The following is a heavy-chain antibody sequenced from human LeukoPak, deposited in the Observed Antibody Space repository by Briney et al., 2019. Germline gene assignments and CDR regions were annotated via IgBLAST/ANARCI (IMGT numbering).Heavy chain of an antibody. Sequence: GGSLRLSCAASGFTFSSYWMSWVRQAPGKGLEWVANIKQDGSEKYYVDSVKGRFTISRDNAKNSLYLQMDSLRAEDTAVYYCARDPYGSGSYSRFDPWGQGTLVTVSS. V-gene: IGHV3-7*01. D-gene: IGHD3-10*01. CDR3: ARDPYGSGSYSRFDP. J-gene: IGHJ5*02. CDR1: GFTFSSYW. CDR2: IKQDGSEK.